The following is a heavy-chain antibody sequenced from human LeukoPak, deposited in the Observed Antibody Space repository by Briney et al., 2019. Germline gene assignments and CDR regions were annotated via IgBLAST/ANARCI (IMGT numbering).Heavy chain of an antibody. CDR2: INHSGST. V-gene: IGHV4-34*01. D-gene: IGHD2-2*01. CDR1: GGSFSGYY. J-gene: IGHJ4*02. CDR3: AGERPPPLGYCSSTSCSGGY. Sequence: SETLSLTCAVYGGSFSGYYWSWIRQPPGKGLEWIGEINHSGSTNYNPSLKSRVTISVDTSKNQFSLKLSSVTAADTAVYYCAGERPPPLGYCSSTSCSGGYWGKGTLVTVSS.